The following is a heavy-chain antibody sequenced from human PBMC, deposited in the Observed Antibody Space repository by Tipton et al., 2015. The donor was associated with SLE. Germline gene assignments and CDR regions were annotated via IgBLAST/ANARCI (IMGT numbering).Heavy chain of an antibody. CDR1: GGSINSPRYF. D-gene: IGHD1-26*01. J-gene: IGHJ3*02. CDR2: MDYSGSN. Sequence: TLSLTCTLSGGSINSPRYFLNWIRQAAGKGLEWIGRMDYSGSNYYNPSLKSRVTMSVDTSKNQFSLKLSSVTAVDTAVYYCVRNLGSGSSVLGAFDIWGQGTMVTVSS. V-gene: IGHV4-39*07. CDR3: VRNLGSGSSVLGAFDI.